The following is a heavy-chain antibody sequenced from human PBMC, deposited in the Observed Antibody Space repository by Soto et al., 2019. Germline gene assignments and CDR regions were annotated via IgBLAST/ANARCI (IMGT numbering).Heavy chain of an antibody. Sequence: EVQLLESGGGLVQPGGSLRLSCAASGFTFDSYAMNWVRQAPGKGLEWVSTISGGGDGTYYADSMKGRFTISRDNSQNTVYLQMNSLRVEDTAVYYCAKQGPSSLQTYCGTGWCHYAFDISGQGTMVTVSS. D-gene: IGHD1-26*01. V-gene: IGHV3-23*01. CDR3: AKQGPSSLQTYCGTGWCHYAFDI. CDR2: ISGGGDGT. J-gene: IGHJ3*02. CDR1: GFTFDSYA.